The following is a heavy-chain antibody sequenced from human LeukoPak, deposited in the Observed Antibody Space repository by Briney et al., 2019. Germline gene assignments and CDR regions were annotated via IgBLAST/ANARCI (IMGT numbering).Heavy chain of an antibody. CDR3: ARGYDTTGYFSY. CDR2: IDTNTGNP. Sequence: ASVKVSCKASGYTFTNYTLNWVRQAPGQGLEWMGWIDTNTGNPTYAQGFIGRFVLSLDTSVTTAYLQSSSLKAEDTAVYYCARGYDTTGYFSYWGQGTLVTVSS. D-gene: IGHD3-22*01. J-gene: IGHJ4*02. CDR1: GYTFTNYT. V-gene: IGHV7-4-1*02.